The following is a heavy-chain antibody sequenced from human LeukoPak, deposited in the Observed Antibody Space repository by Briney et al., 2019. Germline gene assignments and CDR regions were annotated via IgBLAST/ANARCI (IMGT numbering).Heavy chain of an antibody. CDR3: ANKRIHGNPFGY. CDR2: FHPSSGGA. Sequence: ASVEVSCKSSAYTFSDYYVHWVRQAPGQGLERMGWFHPSSGGAGYAQKFQGRVIMTRDTSISTAYMQLTRLTSDDTAAYYCANKRIHGNPFGYWGQGTLVTVSS. J-gene: IGHJ4*02. D-gene: IGHD2/OR15-2a*01. V-gene: IGHV1-2*02. CDR1: AYTFSDYY.